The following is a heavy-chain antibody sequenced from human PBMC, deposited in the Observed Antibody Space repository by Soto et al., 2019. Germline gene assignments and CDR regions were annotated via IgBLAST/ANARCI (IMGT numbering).Heavy chain of an antibody. J-gene: IGHJ4*02. CDR2: IYYSGST. D-gene: IGHD2-8*01. CDR3: ARGRSMLYHGDKRGFDY. CDR1: GGSISSSSYY. Sequence: SETLSLTCTVSGGSISSSSYYWGWIRQPPGKGLEWIGSIYYSGSTYYNPSLKSRVTISVDTSKNQFSLKLSSVTAADTAVYYCARGRSMLYHGDKRGFDYWGQGTLVTVSS. V-gene: IGHV4-39*01.